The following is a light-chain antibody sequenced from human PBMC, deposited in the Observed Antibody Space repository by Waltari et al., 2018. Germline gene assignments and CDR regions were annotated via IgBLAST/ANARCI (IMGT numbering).Light chain of an antibody. Sequence: QSVLTQPPSAAGTPGQRVTISCSGSSSSIGSNYVYWYQQLPGTAPKLLIYTNNQPPSGVPDRFSDSKSGTSASLVISGLRSEDEADYYCAAWDDSLSGMVFGGGTKLTVL. J-gene: IGLJ2*01. CDR3: AAWDDSLSGMV. CDR1: SSSIGSNY. V-gene: IGLV1-47*02. CDR2: TNN.